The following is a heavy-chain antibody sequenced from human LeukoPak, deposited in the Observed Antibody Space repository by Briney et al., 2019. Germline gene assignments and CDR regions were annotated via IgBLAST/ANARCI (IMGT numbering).Heavy chain of an antibody. CDR2: IYPGDSDT. J-gene: IGHJ5*02. D-gene: IGHD6-6*01. CDR3: ARQGDSSSSGTNWFDP. V-gene: IGHV5-51*01. Sequence: GASLLISCKGAGCIFTSYWIGWGRPLPAKGLEWMGIIYPGDSDTKYSPSFQGQVTISADKSISTAYLQWSSLKASHTAMHYCARQGDSSSSGTNWFDPWGQGTLVTVSS. CDR1: GCIFTSYW.